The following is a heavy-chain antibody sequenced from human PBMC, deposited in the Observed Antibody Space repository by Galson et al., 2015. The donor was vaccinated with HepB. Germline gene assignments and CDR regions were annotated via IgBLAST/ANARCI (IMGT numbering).Heavy chain of an antibody. Sequence: SLRLSCAASGFSFTNAWMSWVRQAPGKGLEWVGHIESKTDGGTTDYAAPVKGRFTISRDDSKNTLHLQMNSLKTEDTAAYYCTTVLAYCSGGSCYSSGWLPSRFDPWGQGTLVTVSS. CDR1: GFSFTNAW. J-gene: IGHJ5*02. D-gene: IGHD2-15*01. CDR2: IESKTDGGTT. CDR3: TTVLAYCSGGSCYSSGWLPSRFDP. V-gene: IGHV3-15*04.